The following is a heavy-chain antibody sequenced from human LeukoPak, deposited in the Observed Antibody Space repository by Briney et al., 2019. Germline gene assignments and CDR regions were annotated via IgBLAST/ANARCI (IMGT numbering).Heavy chain of an antibody. CDR2: IKEDGSGK. CDR1: GFTFSSSW. D-gene: IGHD3-10*01. J-gene: IGHJ4*02. Sequence: GGSLRLSCAASGFTFSSSWMSWVRQAPGKGLEWLANIKEDGSGKYYVDFVKGRFTISRDNAKNSLYLQIHSLRVEDTAVYYCARDKDSGGSTGSIFDYWGQGTLVTVSS. CDR3: ARDKDSGGSTGSIFDY. V-gene: IGHV3-7*03.